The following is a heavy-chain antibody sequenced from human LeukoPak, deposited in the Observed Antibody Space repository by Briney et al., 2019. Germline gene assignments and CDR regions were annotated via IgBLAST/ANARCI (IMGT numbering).Heavy chain of an antibody. Sequence: GGSLRLSCAVSGFIVSSNYMSWVRQAPGKGLEWVSVIYSGGSTYYADSVKGRFAISRDNSKNTLYLQMNSLRAEDTAVYYCASTHLGYCSSVSCQNDYWGQGTLITVSS. V-gene: IGHV3-53*01. CDR1: GFIVSSNY. D-gene: IGHD2-15*01. CDR3: ASTHLGYCSSVSCQNDY. J-gene: IGHJ4*02. CDR2: IYSGGST.